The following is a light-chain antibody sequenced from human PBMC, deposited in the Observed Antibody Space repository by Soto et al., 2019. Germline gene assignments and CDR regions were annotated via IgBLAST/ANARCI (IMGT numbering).Light chain of an antibody. J-gene: IGKJ5*01. CDR3: QQYYNTPIT. Sequence: DIVMTQSPDSLAVSLGERATINCKSSQSVLYSSNNKNYLAWYQQKPGQPPKLLIYWASTRESGVPDRFSGSGCGTDFTLTISSLQSEDVAVYYCQQYYNTPITFGQGTQLEI. CDR1: QSVLYSSNNKNY. CDR2: WAS. V-gene: IGKV4-1*01.